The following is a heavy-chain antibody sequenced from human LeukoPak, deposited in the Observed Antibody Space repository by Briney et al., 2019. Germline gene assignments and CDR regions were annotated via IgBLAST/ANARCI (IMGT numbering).Heavy chain of an antibody. D-gene: IGHD3-10*01. Sequence: ASVKVSCKASGYTFTSYGISWVRQAPGQGLEWMGWISAYNGNTNYAQKLQGRVTMTTDTSTSTAYVELRSLRSDDTAVYYCARDYYYGSGSYYPTDYWGQGTLVTVSS. CDR2: ISAYNGNT. J-gene: IGHJ4*02. CDR1: GYTFTSYG. V-gene: IGHV1-18*01. CDR3: ARDYYYGSGSYYPTDY.